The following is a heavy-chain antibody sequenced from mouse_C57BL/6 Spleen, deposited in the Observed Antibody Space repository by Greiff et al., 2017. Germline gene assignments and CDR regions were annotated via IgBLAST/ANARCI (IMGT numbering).Heavy chain of an antibody. CDR1: GFNIKDYY. V-gene: IGHV14-1*01. CDR3: AREDYSNDFDY. J-gene: IGHJ2*01. CDR2: IDPEDGDT. Sequence: EVQLQQSGAELVRPGASVKLSCTASGFNIKDYYMHWVKQRPEQGLEWIGRIDPEDGDTEYAPKFKGKATLTADKSSSTAYMQLNSLTSEDAAVYFCAREDYSNDFDYWGQGTTLTVSA. D-gene: IGHD2-5*01.